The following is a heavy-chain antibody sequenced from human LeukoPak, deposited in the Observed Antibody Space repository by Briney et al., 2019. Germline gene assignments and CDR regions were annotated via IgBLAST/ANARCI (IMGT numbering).Heavy chain of an antibody. J-gene: IGHJ5*02. D-gene: IGHD3-10*01. Sequence: SETLSLTCTVSGGSISSYYWSWIRQPAGKGLEWIGRIYTSGSTNYNPSLKSRVTISVDTSKNQFSLKLSSVTAADTAVYYCARHVFVGFGDPRRGEFDPWGQGTLVTVSS. V-gene: IGHV4-4*07. CDR3: ARHVFVGFGDPRRGEFDP. CDR2: IYTSGST. CDR1: GGSISSYY.